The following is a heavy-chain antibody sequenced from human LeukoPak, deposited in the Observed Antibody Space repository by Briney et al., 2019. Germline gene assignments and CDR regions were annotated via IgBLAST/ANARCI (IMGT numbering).Heavy chain of an antibody. CDR1: GFTFSSYG. D-gene: IGHD3-16*01. V-gene: IGHV3-74*01. Sequence: GGTLRLSCAASGFTFSSYGMTWVRQAPGKGLVWVSRINSDGSSTSYADSVKGRFTISRDNAKNTLYLQMNSLRAEDTAVYYCARRSAAKDAFDIWGQGTLVTVSS. J-gene: IGHJ4*02. CDR2: INSDGSST. CDR3: ARRSAAKDAFDI.